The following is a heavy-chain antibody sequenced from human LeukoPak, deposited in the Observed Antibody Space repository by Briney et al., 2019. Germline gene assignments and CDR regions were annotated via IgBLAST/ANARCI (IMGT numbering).Heavy chain of an antibody. CDR1: GYSISSGYY. CDR3: ARSPMTTVRYFDY. Sequence: NPSETLSLTXAVSGYSISSGYYWGWIRQPPGKGLEWIGSIYHSGSTYYNPSLKSRVTISVDTSKNQFSLKLSSVTAADTAVYYCARSPMTTVRYFDYWGQRTLVTVSS. V-gene: IGHV4-38-2*01. J-gene: IGHJ4*02. CDR2: IYHSGST. D-gene: IGHD4-17*01.